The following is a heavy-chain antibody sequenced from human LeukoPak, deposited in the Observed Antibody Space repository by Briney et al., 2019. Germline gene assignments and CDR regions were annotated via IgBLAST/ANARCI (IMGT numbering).Heavy chain of an antibody. D-gene: IGHD1-26*01. J-gene: IGHJ5*02. CDR2: ISYTGST. CDR1: GGSISSYY. V-gene: IGHV4-59*08. Sequence: KPSETLSLTCTVSGGSISSYYWSWIRQPPGKGLEWIGYISYTGSTNYNPSLKSRVTISVDTSKNQFSLKLNSASAADTAVYYCARLIVGATSWFDPWGQGTLVTVSS. CDR3: ARLIVGATSWFDP.